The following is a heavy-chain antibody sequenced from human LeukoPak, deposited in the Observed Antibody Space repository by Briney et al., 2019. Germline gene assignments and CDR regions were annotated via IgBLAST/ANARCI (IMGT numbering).Heavy chain of an antibody. CDR3: AKDRSQYSSSSFDY. CDR2: ISSSRTYI. J-gene: IGHJ4*02. CDR1: GFTFSSYT. Sequence: PGGSLRLSCAASGFTFSSYTMNWVRQAPGKGLEWVSSISSSRTYIYYADSVKGRFTISRDNSKNTLYLQMNSLRAEDTAVYYCAKDRSQYSSSSFDYWGQGTLVTVSS. D-gene: IGHD6-6*01. V-gene: IGHV3-21*01.